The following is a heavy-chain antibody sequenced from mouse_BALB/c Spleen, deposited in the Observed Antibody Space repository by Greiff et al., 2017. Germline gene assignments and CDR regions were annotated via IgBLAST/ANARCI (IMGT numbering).Heavy chain of an antibody. Sequence: VQLKESGGGLVQPGGSLKLSCAASGFTFSSYGMSWVRQTPDKRLELVATINSNGGSTYYPDSVKGRFTISRDNAKNTLYLQMSSLKSEDTAMYYCARVELTPFAYWGQGTLVTVSA. J-gene: IGHJ3*01. V-gene: IGHV5-6-3*01. CDR3: ARVELTPFAY. D-gene: IGHD1-1*01. CDR1: GFTFSSYG. CDR2: INSNGGST.